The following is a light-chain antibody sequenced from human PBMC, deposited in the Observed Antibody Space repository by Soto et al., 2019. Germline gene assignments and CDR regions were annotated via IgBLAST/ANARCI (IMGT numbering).Light chain of an antibody. CDR3: QQYNTWSSIT. CDR2: GTS. V-gene: IGKV3-15*01. J-gene: IGKJ5*01. Sequence: EIVMTQSPATLSVSPGERVTLSCRASQSISSNLAWYQQKPGQAPSLLMYGTSTRPTGIPARFSGSGSGTEFPLTISSLQSEDFAVYYCQQYNTWSSITFGQGTRLEIK. CDR1: QSISSN.